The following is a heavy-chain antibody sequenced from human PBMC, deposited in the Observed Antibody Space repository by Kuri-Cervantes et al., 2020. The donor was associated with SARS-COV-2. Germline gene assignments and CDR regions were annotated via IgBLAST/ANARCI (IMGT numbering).Heavy chain of an antibody. Sequence: ASVKVSCKASGYTFTSYGISWVRQAPGQGLEWMGWISAYNGNTNYAQKLQGRVTMTTDTSTSTAYMELSSLRSEDTAVYYCAIARGHNWNYDFDYWGQGTLVTVSS. CDR1: GYTFTSYG. V-gene: IGHV1-18*04. D-gene: IGHD1-7*01. CDR2: ISAYNGNT. CDR3: AIARGHNWNYDFDY. J-gene: IGHJ4*02.